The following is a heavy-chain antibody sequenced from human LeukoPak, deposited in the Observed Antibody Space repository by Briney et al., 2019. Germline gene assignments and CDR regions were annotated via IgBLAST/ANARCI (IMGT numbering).Heavy chain of an antibody. Sequence: ASVKVSCKASGYTFTGYYMHWVRQAPGQGLAWMGWINPNSGGTNYAQKFQGRVTMTRDTSISTAYMELSRLRSDDTAVYYCARGGERRGYSGYDYAWNYGMDVWGQGTTGTVSS. CDR3: ARGGERRGYSGYDYAWNYGMDV. D-gene: IGHD5-12*01. CDR1: GYTFTGYY. CDR2: INPNSGGT. J-gene: IGHJ6*02. V-gene: IGHV1-2*02.